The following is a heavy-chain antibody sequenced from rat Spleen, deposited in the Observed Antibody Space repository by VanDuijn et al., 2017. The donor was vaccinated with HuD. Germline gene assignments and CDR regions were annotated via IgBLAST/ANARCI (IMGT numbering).Heavy chain of an antibody. J-gene: IGHJ4*01. CDR1: GFTFSNYD. CDR3: ATDYSGEGVMDA. D-gene: IGHD1-1*01. Sequence: EVQVVESGGGLVQPGRSLKLSCAASGFTFSNYDMAWVRQAPTKGLEWVASIIYDGSSTYYRDSVKGRFTISRDNAKSTLYLQMDSLRSEDTATYYCATDYSGEGVMDAWGQGASVTVSS. CDR2: IIYDGSST. V-gene: IGHV5S10*01.